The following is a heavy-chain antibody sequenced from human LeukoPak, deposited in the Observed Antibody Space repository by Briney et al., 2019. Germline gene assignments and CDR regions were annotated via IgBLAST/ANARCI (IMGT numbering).Heavy chain of an antibody. CDR3: ARHNDYASLMDV. D-gene: IGHD2-2*01. CDR1: GVSFTTSGYY. Sequence: SETLSLTCTVFGVSFTTSGYYGAWIRQPPGRGLEWIVSISYSGITYYKPSLRGRVTISGATAKNQFSLKLSSVTAADTAVYYCARHNDYASLMDVWGQGTTVTVSS. CDR2: ISYSGIT. J-gene: IGHJ6*02. V-gene: IGHV4-39*01.